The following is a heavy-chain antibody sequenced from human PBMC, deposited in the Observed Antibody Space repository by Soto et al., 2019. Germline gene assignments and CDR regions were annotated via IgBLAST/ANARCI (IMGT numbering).Heavy chain of an antibody. CDR2: VYYTGTT. CDR3: ARNWNLALVPAAYFDS. CDR1: NFSVLTSIYY. D-gene: IGHD2-2*01. Sequence: SETLSLTCTVSNFSVLTSIYYWAWIRQPPGKGLEWVGTVYYTGTTYYNPSLQSRVTISIDTSKNQFSLNLSSVTAADTAVYYCARNWNLALVPAAYFDSWGQGTLVTVSS. J-gene: IGHJ4*02. V-gene: IGHV4-39*01.